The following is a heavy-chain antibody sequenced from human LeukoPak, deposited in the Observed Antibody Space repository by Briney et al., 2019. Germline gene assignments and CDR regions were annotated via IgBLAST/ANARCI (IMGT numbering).Heavy chain of an antibody. V-gene: IGHV5-51*01. CDR3: ARQEYCSGGSCYTWFDP. Sequence: RGESLKISCKGSGYSINNYWIGWVRQMPGKGLEWMGIIYPADSDIRYSPSFQGQVTISADKSISTAYLQWSSLKASDTAMYYCARQEYCSGGSCYTWFDPWGRGTLVTVSS. CDR1: GYSINNYW. J-gene: IGHJ5*02. CDR2: IYPADSDI. D-gene: IGHD2-15*01.